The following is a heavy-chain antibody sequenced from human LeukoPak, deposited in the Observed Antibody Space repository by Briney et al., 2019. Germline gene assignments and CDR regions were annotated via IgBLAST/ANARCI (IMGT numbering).Heavy chain of an antibody. CDR3: ARAGFTGELSY. J-gene: IGHJ4*02. V-gene: IGHV3-74*01. D-gene: IGHD3-16*02. CDR1: GCTFSSYW. CDR2: INSDGSST. Sequence: GGSMRLSCAASGCTFSSYWMHRVRQAPGKGLVWVSRINSDGSSTSYADSVKGRFTISRDNAKNTLYLQMNSLRAEDTAVYYCARAGFTGELSYWGQGTLVTVSS.